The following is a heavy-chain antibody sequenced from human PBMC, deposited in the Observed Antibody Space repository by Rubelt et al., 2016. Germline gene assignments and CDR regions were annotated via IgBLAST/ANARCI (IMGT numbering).Heavy chain of an antibody. V-gene: IGHV4-59*09. J-gene: IGHJ4*02. CDR3: ARGRSGSTWSYFDY. D-gene: IGHD6-13*01. CDR2: GST. Sequence: GSTSSNPSVKSRLTISLDTSKNQFSLNLSSVTAADTAIYYCARGRSGSTWSYFDYWGQGTLVTVSS.